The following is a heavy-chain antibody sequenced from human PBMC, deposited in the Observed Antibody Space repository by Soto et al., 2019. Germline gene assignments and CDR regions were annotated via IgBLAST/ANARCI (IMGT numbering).Heavy chain of an antibody. D-gene: IGHD1-1*01. CDR1: GGSISSDY. CDR2: IHYSGST. Sequence: QVQLQEAGPGLVKPSETLSLSCTISGGSISSDYWTWIRQPPGKGLEWIGYIHYSGSTNYNPSLKSRVTISVDTSKNQFSLKLSSVTAADTAVYYCARVMGTQNRDYYYMAVWGKGTTVTVSS. CDR3: ARVMGTQNRDYYYMAV. J-gene: IGHJ6*03. V-gene: IGHV4-59*01.